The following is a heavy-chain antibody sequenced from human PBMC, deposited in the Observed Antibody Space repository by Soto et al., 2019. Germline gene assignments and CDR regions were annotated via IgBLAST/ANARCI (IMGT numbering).Heavy chain of an antibody. D-gene: IGHD4-17*01. V-gene: IGHV4-59*01. CDR2: IYYNGDT. J-gene: IGHJ5*02. CDR1: GGSISSYY. CDR3: AHRPMTTVSTVWFDP. Sequence: PSETLSLTCTVSGGSISSYYWSWIRQPPGKGLEWIGHIYYNGDTNYNPSLKSRLTISKDTSKKQVVLTMTNMDPVDTATYYCAHRPMTTVSTVWFDPWGQGTLVTVS.